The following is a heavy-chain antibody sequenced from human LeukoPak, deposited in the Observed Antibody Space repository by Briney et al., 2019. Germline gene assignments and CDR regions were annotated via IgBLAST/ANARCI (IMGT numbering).Heavy chain of an antibody. J-gene: IGHJ6*03. D-gene: IGHD1-14*01. CDR2: IIPIFGTA. V-gene: IGHV1-69*05. CDR1: GGTFSSYA. CDR3: ATQRPMTGTFYYYMDV. Sequence: ASVKVSCKASGGTFSSYAISWVRQAPGQGLEWMGGIIPIFGTANYAQKFQGRVTITTDESTSTAYMELSSLRSEDTAVYYCATQRPMTGTFYYYMDVWGKGTTVTVSS.